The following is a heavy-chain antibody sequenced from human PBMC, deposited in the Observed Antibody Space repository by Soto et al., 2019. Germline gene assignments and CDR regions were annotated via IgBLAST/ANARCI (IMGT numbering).Heavy chain of an antibody. CDR1: GFTVSSNY. CDR3: ARYWDVYGMDV. J-gene: IGHJ6*02. D-gene: IGHD2-8*02. V-gene: IGHV3-53*02. CDR2: IYSGGST. Sequence: EVQLVETGGGLIQPGGSLRLSCAASGFTVSSNYMSWVRQAPGKGLEWVSVIYSGGSTYYADSVKGRVTISRDNSKNTLYLQMNRLIAEDTAVYYWARYWDVYGMDVWGQGTTVTVSS.